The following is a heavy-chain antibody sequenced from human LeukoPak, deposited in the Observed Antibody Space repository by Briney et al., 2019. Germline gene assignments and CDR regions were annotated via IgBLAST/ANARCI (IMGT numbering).Heavy chain of an antibody. J-gene: IGHJ4*02. Sequence: ASVKVSCKASGGTFSSYAISWVRQAPGQGLEWMGGIIPIFGTANYAQKFQGRVTITADESTSTAYMELSSLRSEDTAVYYCASNSEYDFWSGYYFDYWGQGTLVTVSS. V-gene: IGHV1-69*13. D-gene: IGHD3-3*01. CDR3: ASNSEYDFWSGYYFDY. CDR1: GGTFSSYA. CDR2: IIPIFGTA.